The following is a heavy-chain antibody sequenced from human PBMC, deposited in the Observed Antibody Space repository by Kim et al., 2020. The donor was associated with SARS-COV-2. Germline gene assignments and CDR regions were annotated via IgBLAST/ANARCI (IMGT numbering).Heavy chain of an antibody. D-gene: IGHD3-10*01. CDR1: GGSLTDYY. V-gene: IGHV4-59*01. CDR3: ARYGTYGSGSGQPFDP. Sequence: SETLSLTCTVSGGSLTDYYCSWMRQPPGKGLEWIAYIYYSGNTNYNPSLKSRATISVDTSNNQISLKLTSVTAADTAVYYCARYGTYGSGSGQPFDPWGQGTLVTVTS. J-gene: IGHJ5*02. CDR2: IYYSGNT.